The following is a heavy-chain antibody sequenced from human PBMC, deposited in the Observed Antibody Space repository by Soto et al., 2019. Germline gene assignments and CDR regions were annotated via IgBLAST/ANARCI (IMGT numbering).Heavy chain of an antibody. Sequence: QVQLVQSGAEVKKPGSSVKVSCKASGGTFSSYTISWVRQAPGQGLEWMGRIIPILGIANYAQKFQGRVTINAYKSTSTAYMVLSSLRSEDTAVYYCASGWELLYYFDYWGQGTLVTVSS. CDR1: GGTFSSYT. D-gene: IGHD1-26*01. CDR2: IIPILGIA. CDR3: ASGWELLYYFDY. J-gene: IGHJ4*02. V-gene: IGHV1-69*02.